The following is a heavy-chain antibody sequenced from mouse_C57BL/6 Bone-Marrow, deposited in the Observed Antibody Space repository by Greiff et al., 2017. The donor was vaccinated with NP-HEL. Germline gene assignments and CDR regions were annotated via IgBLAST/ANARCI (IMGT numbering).Heavy chain of an antibody. CDR2: IYPGNSDT. Sequence: EVQLQQSGTVLARPGASVKMSCKTSGYTFSSYWMHWVKQRPGQGLEWIGAIYPGNSDTSYNQKFKGQAKLTAVTSASTAYMELSSLTNEDSAVYYCTPLITTVVDYWGQGTTLTVSS. V-gene: IGHV1-5*01. CDR3: TPLITTVVDY. J-gene: IGHJ2*01. D-gene: IGHD1-1*01. CDR1: GYTFSSYW.